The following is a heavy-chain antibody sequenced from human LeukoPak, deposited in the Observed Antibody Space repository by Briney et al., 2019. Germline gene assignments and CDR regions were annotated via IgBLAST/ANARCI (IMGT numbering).Heavy chain of an antibody. V-gene: IGHV5-51*01. D-gene: IGHD6-13*01. Sequence: GESLKISCKGSGYSFTSYWIGWVRQLPGKGLEWMGIIYPGDSDTRYSPSFQGQVTISADKSISTAYLQWSSLKASDTAMYYCARGPHAGYSSSWYDGYYFDYWGQGTLVTVSS. CDR1: GYSFTSYW. CDR2: IYPGDSDT. CDR3: ARGPHAGYSSSWYDGYYFDY. J-gene: IGHJ4*02.